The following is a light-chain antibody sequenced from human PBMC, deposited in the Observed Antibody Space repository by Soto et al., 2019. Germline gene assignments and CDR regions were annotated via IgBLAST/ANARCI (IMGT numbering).Light chain of an antibody. V-gene: IGLV2-14*03. CDR2: DVT. J-gene: IGLJ2*01. CDR3: SSYSSSTTHVV. Sequence: QSALTQPASVSGSPGRSVTISCTGTSSDVGDFNYVSWYQHLPGRAPKLIIYDVTNRHSGISYRFSASKSGRTASLTISGLKAEDEADYYCSSYSSSTTHVVFGGGTKLTVL. CDR1: SSDVGDFNY.